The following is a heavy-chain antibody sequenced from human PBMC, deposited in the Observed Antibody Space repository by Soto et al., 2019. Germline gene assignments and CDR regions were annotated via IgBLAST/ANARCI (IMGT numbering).Heavy chain of an antibody. J-gene: IGHJ4*02. D-gene: IGHD1-1*01. CDR2: ISDSGEST. CDR3: VKDLYRSSTMPCLDH. Sequence: GGSLRLSCEASGFIFNNYGMSWVRQSPGKGLEWVSSISDSGESTYYADSMRGRFTISRDNSKNTLYLQVNSLRPEDTAMYYCVKDLYRSSTMPCLDHWGQGALVTVSS. CDR1: GFIFNNYG. V-gene: IGHV3-23*01.